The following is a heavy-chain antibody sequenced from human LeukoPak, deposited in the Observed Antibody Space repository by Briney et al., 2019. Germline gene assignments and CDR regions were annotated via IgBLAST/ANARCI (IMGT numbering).Heavy chain of an antibody. V-gene: IGHV1-69*01. J-gene: IGHJ4*02. CDR3: ARGGKGGVLIQPFDY. Sequence: SVKVSCKASGGTFSSYAISWVRQAPRQGLEWMGGIIPIFGTANYAQKFQGRVTITADESTSTAYMELSSLRSEDTAVYYCARGGKGGVLIQPFDYWGQGTLVTVSS. D-gene: IGHD2-8*01. CDR2: IIPIFGTA. CDR1: GGTFSSYA.